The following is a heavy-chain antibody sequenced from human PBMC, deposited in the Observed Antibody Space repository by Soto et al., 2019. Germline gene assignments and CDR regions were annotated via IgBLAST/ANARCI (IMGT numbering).Heavy chain of an antibody. CDR1: GFTFSSYE. Sequence: GESLKISCAASGFTFSSYEMNWVRQAPGKGLEWVSYISSSGSTIYYADSVKGRFTISRDNAKNSLYLQMNSLRAEDTAVYYCARDLRYSSSSDYYYYGMDVWGQGTTVTVSS. V-gene: IGHV3-48*03. D-gene: IGHD6-6*01. CDR2: ISSSGSTI. CDR3: ARDLRYSSSSDYYYYGMDV. J-gene: IGHJ6*02.